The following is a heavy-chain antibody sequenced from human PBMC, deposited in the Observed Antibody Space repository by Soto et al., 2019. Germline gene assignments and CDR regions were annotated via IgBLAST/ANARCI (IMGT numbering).Heavy chain of an antibody. CDR1: GFTFSSYA. CDR2: ISGSGGST. CDR3: AKTRDVWGSYRYAFDI. Sequence: GGSLRLSCAASGFTFSSYAMSWVRQAPGKGLEWVSAISGSGGSTYYADSVKGRFTISRDNSKNTLDLQMNSLRAEDTAVYYCAKTRDVWGSYRYAFDIWGQGTMVTVSS. D-gene: IGHD3-16*02. J-gene: IGHJ3*02. V-gene: IGHV3-23*01.